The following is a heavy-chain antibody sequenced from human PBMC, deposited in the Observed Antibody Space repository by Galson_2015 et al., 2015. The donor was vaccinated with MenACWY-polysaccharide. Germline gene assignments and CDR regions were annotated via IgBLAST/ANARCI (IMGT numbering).Heavy chain of an antibody. V-gene: IGHV1-69*04. CDR1: GGTFDDHG. D-gene: IGHD6-13*01. CDR3: TRADSAGRTCYFAF. J-gene: IGHJ4*02. Sequence: SVKVSCKASGGTFDDHGITWLRQAPGQGLEWVGRIIPLLDKPNYAQKIQDRVTITADKSTSTVYMELSSLRSEDTAVYYCTRADSAGRTCYFAFWGQGALVTAAS. CDR2: IIPLLDKP.